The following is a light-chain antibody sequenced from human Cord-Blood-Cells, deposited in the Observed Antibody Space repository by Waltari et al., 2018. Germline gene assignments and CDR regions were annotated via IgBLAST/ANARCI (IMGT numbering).Light chain of an antibody. CDR3: SSYTSSSTLGV. Sequence: QSALTQPASVSGSPGQSITTSCTGTSSDVGGYNYVSWYQQHPCKAPKLMIYDVSNRPSGVSNRFSGSKSGNTASLTISGLQAEDEADYYCSSYTSSSTLGVFGGGTKLTVL. CDR1: SSDVGGYNY. CDR2: DVS. V-gene: IGLV2-14*01. J-gene: IGLJ3*02.